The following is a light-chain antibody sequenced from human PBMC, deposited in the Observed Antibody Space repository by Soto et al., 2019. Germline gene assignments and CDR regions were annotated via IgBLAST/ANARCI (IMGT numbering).Light chain of an antibody. J-gene: IGKJ4*01. Sequence: DIQVTPSPSSVSASVGDRVTITCRTSQDVSSWLAWYQQKPGKAPELLIYSASTLQTGVPSRFSGSGSGTDFTLTISSLQPEDFATYYCQPANSFPLTFGGGTKVDIK. CDR1: QDVSSW. V-gene: IGKV1-12*01. CDR2: SAS. CDR3: QPANSFPLT.